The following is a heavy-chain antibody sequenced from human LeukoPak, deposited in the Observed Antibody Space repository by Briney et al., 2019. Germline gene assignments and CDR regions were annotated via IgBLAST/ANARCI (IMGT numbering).Heavy chain of an antibody. CDR3: AKPTYPYYGSGSYYNG. CDR2: ISGSGGST. CDR1: GFTFSSYA. V-gene: IGHV3-23*01. D-gene: IGHD3-10*01. Sequence: GGSLRLSCAASGFTFSSYAMSWVRQAPGKGLEWVSAISGSGGSTYYADSVKGRFTISRANSKNTLYLQMNSLRAEDTAVYYCAKPTYPYYGSGSYYNGWGQGTLVTVSS. J-gene: IGHJ4*02.